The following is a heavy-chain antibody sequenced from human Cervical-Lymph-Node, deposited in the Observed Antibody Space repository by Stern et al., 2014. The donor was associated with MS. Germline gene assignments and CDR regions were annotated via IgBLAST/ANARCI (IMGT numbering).Heavy chain of an antibody. D-gene: IGHD4-17*01. V-gene: IGHV2-5*02. Sequence: ESGPTLVKPTQTLTLTCTFSGFSLSTSGVGVAWIRQPPGKALEWLACIYWDDDKRYRTSLKTRLTITKDTSKTQVVLTMTNMDPVDTATYYCAHRRDGDSPGGVDYWGQGTLVTVSS. CDR3: AHRRDGDSPGGVDY. CDR2: IYWDDDK. J-gene: IGHJ4*02. CDR1: GFSLSTSGVG.